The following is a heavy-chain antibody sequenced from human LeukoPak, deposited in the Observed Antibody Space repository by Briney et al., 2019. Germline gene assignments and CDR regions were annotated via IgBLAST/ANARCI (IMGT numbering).Heavy chain of an antibody. D-gene: IGHD6-13*01. CDR3: AKELAYSSSWYYIV. Sequence: GGSLRLSCAASGFTFSSYGMHWVRQAPGKGLEWVAVISYDGSNKYYADSVKGRFTISRDNSKNTLYLQMNSLRAEDTALYYCAKELAYSSSWYYIVWGRGTLVTVSS. J-gene: IGHJ4*02. CDR2: ISYDGSNK. V-gene: IGHV3-30*18. CDR1: GFTFSSYG.